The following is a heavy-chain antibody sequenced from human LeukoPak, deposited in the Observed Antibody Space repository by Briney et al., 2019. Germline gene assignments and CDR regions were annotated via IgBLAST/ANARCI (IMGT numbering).Heavy chain of an antibody. CDR3: ARDAERLITNPPNSGMDV. Sequence: PSETLSLTCAVYGGSFSGYYWSWIRQPPGKGLEWIGDMNHSGSTNYNPSLKSRVTISVDTSKIQFSLQLRSVTAADTAVYYCARDAERLITNPPNSGMDVWGQGTTVSVSS. D-gene: IGHD3-22*01. CDR1: GGSFSGYY. CDR2: MNHSGST. V-gene: IGHV4-34*01. J-gene: IGHJ6*02.